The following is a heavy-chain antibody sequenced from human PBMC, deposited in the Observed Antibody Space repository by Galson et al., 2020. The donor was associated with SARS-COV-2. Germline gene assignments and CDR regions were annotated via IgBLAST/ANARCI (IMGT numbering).Heavy chain of an antibody. CDR2: LYYGGQT. Sequence: ASETLSLTCTVSGGSINIYYWSWIRQPPGKGLEWLGYLYYGGQTNYNPSLKSRVTISVDTSKSQFSLTLSSVTAADTAVYYCAKGRNNYDSTEYFQDWGQGTLVTVSS. CDR1: GGSINIYY. CDR3: AKGRNNYDSTEYFQD. D-gene: IGHD3-22*01. V-gene: IGHV4-59*01. J-gene: IGHJ1*01.